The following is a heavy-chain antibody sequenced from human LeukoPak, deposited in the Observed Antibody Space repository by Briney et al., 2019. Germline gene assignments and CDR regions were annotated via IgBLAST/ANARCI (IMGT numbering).Heavy chain of an antibody. J-gene: IGHJ4*02. CDR2: IIPIFGTA. V-gene: IGHV1-69*05. CDR1: GGTFSSYA. D-gene: IGHD6-13*01. Sequence: SVKVSCKASGGTFSSYAISWVRQAPGQGLEWMGGIIPIFGTANYAQKFQARLTMTTDTSATTVYMELNSLRSEDTAVYYCARSGSNWSCDSWGQGTLVTVSS. CDR3: ARSGSNWSCDS.